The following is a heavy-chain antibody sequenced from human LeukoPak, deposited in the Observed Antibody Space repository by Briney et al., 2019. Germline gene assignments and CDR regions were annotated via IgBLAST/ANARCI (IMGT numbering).Heavy chain of an antibody. Sequence: GGSLRLSCAASGFTFSSYAMNWVRQAPGKGLEWVSSISSSSSYIYYADSVKGRFTISRDNAKNSLYLQMNSLRAEDTAVYYCARDCSSTSCAHDYWGQGTLLTVPS. D-gene: IGHD2-2*01. CDR2: ISSSSSYI. CDR1: GFTFSSYA. J-gene: IGHJ4*02. V-gene: IGHV3-21*01. CDR3: ARDCSSTSCAHDY.